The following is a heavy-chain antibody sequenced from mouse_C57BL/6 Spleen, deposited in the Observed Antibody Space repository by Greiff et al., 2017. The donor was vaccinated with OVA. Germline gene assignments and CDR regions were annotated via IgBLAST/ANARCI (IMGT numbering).Heavy chain of an antibody. Sequence: QVQLQQPGAELVKPGASVKMSCKASGYTFTSYWITWVKQRPGQGLEWIGDIYPGSGSTNYNEKFKSKATLTVDTSSSTAYMQLSSLTSEDSAVYYCARPLNSNYYAMDYWGQGTSVTVSS. CDR1: GYTFTSYW. J-gene: IGHJ4*01. V-gene: IGHV1-55*01. CDR2: IYPGSGST. CDR3: ARPLNSNYYAMDY.